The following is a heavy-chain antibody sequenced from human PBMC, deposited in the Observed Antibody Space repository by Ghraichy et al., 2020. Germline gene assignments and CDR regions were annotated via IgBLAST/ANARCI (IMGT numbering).Heavy chain of an antibody. CDR3: ARAVKSFYGDGQIDWFDP. CDR1: GFSLSTSGMC. CDR2: IDWDDDK. D-gene: IGHD5/OR15-5a*01. Sequence: SGPTLVKPTQTLTLTCTFSGFSLSTSGMCVSWIRQPPGKALEWLALIDWDDDKYYSTSLKTRLTISKDTSKNQVVLTMTNMDPVDTATYYCARAVKSFYGDGQIDWFDPWGQGTLVTVSS. J-gene: IGHJ5*02. V-gene: IGHV2-70*01.